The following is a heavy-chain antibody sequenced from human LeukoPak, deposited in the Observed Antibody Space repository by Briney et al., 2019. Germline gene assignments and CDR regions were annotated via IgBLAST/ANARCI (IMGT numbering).Heavy chain of an antibody. CDR2: IKSKTDGGTT. CDR3: TTDIRMYYDILTGYYIFDY. D-gene: IGHD3-9*01. V-gene: IGHV3-15*01. Sequence: GGSLRLSCAASEFTLSNAWMSWVRQAPGKGLEWVGRIKSKTDGGTTDYAAPVKGRFTISRDDSKNTLYLQMNSLKTEDTAVYYCTTDIRMYYDILTGYYIFDYWGQGTLVTVSS. CDR1: EFTLSNAW. J-gene: IGHJ4*02.